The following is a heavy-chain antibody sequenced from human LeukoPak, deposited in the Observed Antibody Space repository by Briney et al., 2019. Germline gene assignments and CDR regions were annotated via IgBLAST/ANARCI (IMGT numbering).Heavy chain of an antibody. D-gene: IGHD5-18*01. J-gene: IGHJ4*02. CDR3: ARDQGYSYGLDY. Sequence: SETLSLTCTVSGGSISSSSYYWGWIRQPPGKGLEWIGSIYYSGSTYYNPSLKSRVTISVDTSKNQFSLKLSSVTAADTAVYYCARDQGYSYGLDYWGQGTLVTVSS. CDR1: GGSISSSSYY. CDR2: IYYSGST. V-gene: IGHV4-39*07.